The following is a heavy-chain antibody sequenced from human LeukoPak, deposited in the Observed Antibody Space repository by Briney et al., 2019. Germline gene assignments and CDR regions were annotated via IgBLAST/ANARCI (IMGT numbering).Heavy chain of an antibody. D-gene: IGHD2-15*01. V-gene: IGHV1-46*01. CDR1: GYIFTSYY. CDR3: GRYCSGGSCYGLDY. J-gene: IGHJ4*02. CDR2: INPSGGST. Sequence: ASVKVSCKASGYIFTSYYMHWVRQAPGQGLEWMGIINPSGGSTSYAQKFQGRVTMTRDKSTNTVYMELSSLRSEDTAVYYCGRYCSGGSCYGLDYWGQGTLVTVSS.